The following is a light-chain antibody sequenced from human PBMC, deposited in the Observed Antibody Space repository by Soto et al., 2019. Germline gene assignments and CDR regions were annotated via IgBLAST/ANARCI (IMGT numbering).Light chain of an antibody. J-gene: IGKJ1*01. Sequence: EIVMPQSPATLSVSPGERATLSCRASQSVSSDLAWYHQKPGQAPRLLIYGASTRATGIPARFSGSGSGTEFTLTITSLQSEDFAVYYCPQYNNWPRTFGQGTKVEIK. CDR1: QSVSSD. V-gene: IGKV3-15*01. CDR3: PQYNNWPRT. CDR2: GAS.